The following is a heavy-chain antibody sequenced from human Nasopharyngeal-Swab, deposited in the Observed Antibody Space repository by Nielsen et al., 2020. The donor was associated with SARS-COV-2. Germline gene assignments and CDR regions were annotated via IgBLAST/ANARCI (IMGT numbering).Heavy chain of an antibody. CDR3: ARNIVVVPAAVLYYYYGMDV. CDR1: GYTFTGYY. J-gene: IGHJ6*02. D-gene: IGHD2-2*01. CDR2: INPNSGGT. V-gene: IGHV1-2*06. Sequence: ASVKVSCKASGYTFTGYYMHWVRQAPGQGLEWMGRINPNSGGTNYAQKFQGRVTMTRDTSISTAYMELSRLRSDDTAVYYCARNIVVVPAAVLYYYYGMDVWGQGTTVTVSS.